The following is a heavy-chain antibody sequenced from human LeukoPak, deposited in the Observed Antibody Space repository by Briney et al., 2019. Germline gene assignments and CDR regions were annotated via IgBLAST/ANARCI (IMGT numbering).Heavy chain of an antibody. Sequence: SETLSLTCAVYGGPFSGYYWSWIRQPPGKGLEWIGEINHSGSPNYNPSLKSRVTISVDTSKNQFSLKLSSVTAADTAVYYCARGRSIYYSFAIDVWGQGTTVTVSS. J-gene: IGHJ6*02. D-gene: IGHD6-13*01. V-gene: IGHV4-34*01. CDR1: GGPFSGYY. CDR3: ARGRSIYYSFAIDV. CDR2: INHSGSP.